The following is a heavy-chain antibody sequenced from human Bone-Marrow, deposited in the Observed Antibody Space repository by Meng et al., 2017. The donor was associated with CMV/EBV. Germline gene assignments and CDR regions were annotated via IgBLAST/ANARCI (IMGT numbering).Heavy chain of an antibody. J-gene: IGHJ6*02. V-gene: IGHV1-8*02. CDR3: ARGQAAAGTVYYGMDG. Sequence: ASVKVSCKASGYIFTGYYMHWVRQAPGQGLEWMGWMNPNSGNTGYAQKLQGRVTMTRNTSISTAYMELSSLRSEDTAVYYCARGQAAAGTVYYGMDGWGQGTTVTVSS. CDR1: GYIFTGYY. CDR2: MNPNSGNT. D-gene: IGHD6-13*01.